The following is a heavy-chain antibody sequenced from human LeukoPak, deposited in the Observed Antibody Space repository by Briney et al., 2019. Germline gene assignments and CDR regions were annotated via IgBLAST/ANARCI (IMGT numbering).Heavy chain of an antibody. CDR2: INSDGSAT. CDR1: GFPFSSYW. Sequence: GGSLRLSCAASGFPFSSYWMHWVRQVPGKGLLWVSRINSDGSATIYADSVRGRFTISRDNAKNTLYLQMSGLRVEDTAVSHCASDSPYYGMDVWGQGTTVTVSS. V-gene: IGHV3-74*01. CDR3: ASDSPYYGMDV. J-gene: IGHJ6*02.